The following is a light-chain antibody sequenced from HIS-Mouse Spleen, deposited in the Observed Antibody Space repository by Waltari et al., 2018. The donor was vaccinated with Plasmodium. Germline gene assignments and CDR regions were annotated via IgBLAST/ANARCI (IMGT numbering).Light chain of an antibody. CDR1: QCVSSN. CDR2: GAS. Sequence: EIVMTQSPDTLSVSPGERPTLSCRASQCVSSNLAWYQQKPGQAPRLLIYGASTRATGIPARFSGSGSGTEFTLTISSLQSEDFAVYYCQQYNNWSFTFGPGTKVDIK. V-gene: IGKV3-15*01. CDR3: QQYNNWSFT. J-gene: IGKJ3*01.